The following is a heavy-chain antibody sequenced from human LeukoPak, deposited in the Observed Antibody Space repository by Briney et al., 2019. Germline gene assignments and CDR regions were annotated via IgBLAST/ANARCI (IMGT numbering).Heavy chain of an antibody. D-gene: IGHD6-6*01. CDR2: ISSSSSTI. J-gene: IGHJ4*02. Sequence: PGGSLRLSCAASGFTFSSYSMNWVRQAPGKGLEWVSYISSSSSTIYYADSVKGRFTISRDNAKNSLYLQMNSLRAEDTAVYYCATSRAARPWGYFDYWGQGTLVTVSS. V-gene: IGHV3-48*04. CDR1: GFTFSSYS. CDR3: ATSRAARPWGYFDY.